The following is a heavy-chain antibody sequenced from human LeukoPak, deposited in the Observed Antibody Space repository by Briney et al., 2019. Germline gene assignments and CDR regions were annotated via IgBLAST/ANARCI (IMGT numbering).Heavy chain of an antibody. Sequence: ASVKVSCKASGYTFTGYYMHWVRQPPGQGLEWMGWINPNSGGTNYAQKFQGRVTMTRDTSISTAYMELSRRRSYDTAVYYCARARHVLRYFDWLFDYWGQGTLVTVSS. V-gene: IGHV1-2*02. J-gene: IGHJ4*02. CDR3: ARARHVLRYFDWLFDY. D-gene: IGHD3-9*01. CDR1: GYTFTGYY. CDR2: INPNSGGT.